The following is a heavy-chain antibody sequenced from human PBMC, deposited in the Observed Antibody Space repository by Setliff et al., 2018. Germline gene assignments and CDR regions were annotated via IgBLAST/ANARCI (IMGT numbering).Heavy chain of an antibody. CDR3: ARLGSSSLYNDVFDF. CDR2: IYAGDSDT. J-gene: IGHJ3*01. D-gene: IGHD6-13*01. Sequence: GESLKISCKGSGYTFSNYWVGWVRQMPGKGLEWMGVIYAGDSDTRYSPSFQGQVTFSADKSISTAYLQWSTLKASDTAMYYCARLGSSSLYNDVFDFWGPGTMVTVSS. CDR1: GYTFSNYW. V-gene: IGHV5-51*01.